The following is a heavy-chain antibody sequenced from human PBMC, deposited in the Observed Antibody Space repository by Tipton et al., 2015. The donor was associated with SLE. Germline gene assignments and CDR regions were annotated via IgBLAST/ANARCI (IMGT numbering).Heavy chain of an antibody. V-gene: IGHV1-18*01. CDR2: ISGYDGNT. CDR1: GYTFTAYG. CDR3: ARDQAQYQLLAYFDY. D-gene: IGHD2-2*01. Sequence: QLVQSGAEVKKPGASVKVSCKASGYTFTAYGITWVRQAPGQGLEWMGWISGYDGNTFYAQRFQDRVTMTTDPSTSTAYMELRSPTSDDTGVYYCARDQAQYQLLAYFDYWGQGTLVTVSS. J-gene: IGHJ4*02.